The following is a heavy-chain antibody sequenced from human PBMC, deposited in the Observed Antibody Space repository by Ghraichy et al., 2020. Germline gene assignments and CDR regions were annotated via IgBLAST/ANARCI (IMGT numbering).Heavy chain of an antibody. Sequence: GGSLRLSCAASGFTFSSYAMSWVRQAPGKGLEWVSAISGSGGSTYYADSVKGRFTISRDNSKNTLYLQMNSLRAEDTAVYYCAKDHRGAAAGTRYAFDIWGQGTMVTVSS. V-gene: IGHV3-23*01. CDR1: GFTFSSYA. D-gene: IGHD6-13*01. CDR2: ISGSGGST. J-gene: IGHJ3*02. CDR3: AKDHRGAAAGTRYAFDI.